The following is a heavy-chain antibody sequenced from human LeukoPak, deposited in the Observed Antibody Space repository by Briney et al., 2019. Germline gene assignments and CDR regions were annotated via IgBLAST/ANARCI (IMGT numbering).Heavy chain of an antibody. CDR3: ARGGRRDGYNYPYDY. CDR1: GFTFSSYD. V-gene: IGHV3-13*01. D-gene: IGHD5-24*01. Sequence: GGSLRLSRAASGFTFSSYDMHWVRQATGKGLEWVSAIGTAGDTYYPGSVKGRFTISRENAKNSLYLQMNSLRAEDTAVYYCARGGRRDGYNYPYDYWGQGTLVTVSS. CDR2: IGTAGDT. J-gene: IGHJ4*02.